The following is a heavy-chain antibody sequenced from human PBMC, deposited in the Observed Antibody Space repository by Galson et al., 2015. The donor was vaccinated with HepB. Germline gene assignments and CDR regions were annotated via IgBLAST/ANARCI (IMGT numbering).Heavy chain of an antibody. Sequence: SLRLSCAASGFTFSSYDMHWVRQATGKGLEWVSAIGTAGDTYYPGSVKGRFTISRENAKSSLYLQMNSLRAGDTAVYYCARGGEDFWSGYYTSRGMDVWGQGTTVTVSS. J-gene: IGHJ6*02. V-gene: IGHV3-13*01. CDR3: ARGGEDFWSGYYTSRGMDV. CDR1: GFTFSSYD. CDR2: IGTAGDT. D-gene: IGHD3-3*01.